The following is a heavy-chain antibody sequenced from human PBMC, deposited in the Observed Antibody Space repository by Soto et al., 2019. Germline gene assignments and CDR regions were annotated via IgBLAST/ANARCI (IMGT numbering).Heavy chain of an antibody. CDR1: GFTFSSYG. CDR3: ARESVGAVALIDY. J-gene: IGHJ4*02. Sequence: QVQLVESGGGVVQPGRSLRLSCAASGFTFSSYGMHWVRQAPGKGLEWVAVIWYDGSSKYYADSVKGRFTISRDNSKNTLYLQMNSLRAEDTAVYYCARESVGAVALIDYWGQGTLVTVSS. D-gene: IGHD6-19*01. V-gene: IGHV3-33*01. CDR2: IWYDGSSK.